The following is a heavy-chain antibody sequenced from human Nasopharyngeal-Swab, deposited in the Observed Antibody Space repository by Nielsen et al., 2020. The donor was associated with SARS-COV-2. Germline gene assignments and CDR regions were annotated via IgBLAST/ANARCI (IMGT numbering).Heavy chain of an antibody. J-gene: IGHJ4*02. CDR1: GFPFRNHG. V-gene: IGHV3-30*18. CDR3: AKEYSTYYYDN. Sequence: GESLKISCAASGFPFRNHGMHWVRQAPGKGLEWVAIISSGGRTQVYADSVEGRFTISRDDPENTLYLQMNSLRPEDTAVYYCAKEYSTYYYDNWGQGTLGTVSS. CDR2: ISSGGRTQ. D-gene: IGHD5-18*01.